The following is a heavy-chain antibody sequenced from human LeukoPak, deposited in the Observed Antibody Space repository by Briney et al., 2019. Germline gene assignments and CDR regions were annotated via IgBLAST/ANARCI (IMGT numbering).Heavy chain of an antibody. D-gene: IGHD5-12*01. CDR2: IYHSGST. CDR3: ARTVDTAATADAFDI. Sequence: SETLSLTCAVSGYSISSGYYWGWIRQPPGKGLEWIGTIYHSGSTYYNPSLKSRVTISIDTSKNQSSLRLSSVTAADTAVYYCARTVDTAATADAFDIWGQGTMVTVSS. CDR1: GYSISSGYY. V-gene: IGHV4-38-2*01. J-gene: IGHJ3*02.